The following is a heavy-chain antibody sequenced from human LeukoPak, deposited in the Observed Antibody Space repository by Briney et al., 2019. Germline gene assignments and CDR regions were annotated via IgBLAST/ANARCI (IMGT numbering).Heavy chain of an antibody. V-gene: IGHV3-23*01. Sequence: PGGSLRLSCAASGFTFSSYAMSWVRQAPGKGLEWVSAISGSGGSTYYADSVKGRFTISRDNSKNTLYLQMNSLRAEDTAVYYCAKDSGYDSGYDPLYVDYWGQGTLVTVSS. CDR2: ISGSGGST. J-gene: IGHJ4*02. CDR1: GFTFSSYA. D-gene: IGHD5-12*01. CDR3: AKDSGYDSGYDPLYVDY.